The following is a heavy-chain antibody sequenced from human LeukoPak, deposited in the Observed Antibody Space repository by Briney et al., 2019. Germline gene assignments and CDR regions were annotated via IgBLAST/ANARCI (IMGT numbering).Heavy chain of an antibody. CDR3: AKDLGPGSVATSPGFDY. J-gene: IGHJ4*02. V-gene: IGHV3-7*03. D-gene: IGHD5-24*01. CDR2: IKQDGSEK. Sequence: GGSLRLSCAASGFTFSSSWMSWARQAPGKGLECVANIKQDGSEKYYVDSVKGRFTISRDNAKTSLYLQMNSLRAEDTALYYCAKDLGPGSVATSPGFDYWGQGTLVTVSS. CDR1: GFTFSSSW.